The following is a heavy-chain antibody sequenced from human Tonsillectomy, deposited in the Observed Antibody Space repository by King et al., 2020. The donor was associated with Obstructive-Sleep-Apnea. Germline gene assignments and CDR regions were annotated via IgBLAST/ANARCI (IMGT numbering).Heavy chain of an antibody. CDR1: GGSISSGDYY. CDR2: IYYSGST. J-gene: IGHJ2*01. D-gene: IGHD3-10*01. Sequence: VQLQESGPGLVKPSQTLSLTCTVSGGSISSGDYYWSWIRQPPGKGLEWIGYIYYSGSTYYNPSLKSRATISVDTSKNQFSLKLSSVTAADTAVYYCARVDYYGSGSYPYWYFDLWGRGTLVTVSS. V-gene: IGHV4-30-4*01. CDR3: ARVDYYGSGSYPYWYFDL.